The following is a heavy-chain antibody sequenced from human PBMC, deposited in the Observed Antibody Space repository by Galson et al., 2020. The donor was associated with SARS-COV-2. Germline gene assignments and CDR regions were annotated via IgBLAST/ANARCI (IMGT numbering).Heavy chain of an antibody. Sequence: GESPKISCAASGFTFSSYSMNWVRQAPGKGLEWVSSISSSSSYIYYADSVKGRFTISRDNAKNSLYLQMNSLRAEDTAVYYCARDFDWLLYPDYWGQGTLVTVSS. CDR2: ISSSSSYI. CDR3: ARDFDWLLYPDY. CDR1: GFTFSSYS. J-gene: IGHJ4*02. V-gene: IGHV3-21*01. D-gene: IGHD3-9*01.